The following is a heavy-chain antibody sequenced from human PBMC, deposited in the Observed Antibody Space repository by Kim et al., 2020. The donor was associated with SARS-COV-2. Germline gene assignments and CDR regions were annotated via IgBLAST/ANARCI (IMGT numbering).Heavy chain of an antibody. Sequence: GGSLRLSCAASGFTFSIYGMHWVRQAPGKGLEWVAFISYDGSNKYYADSVKGRFTISRDNSKNTLYLQMNSLRDEDTAVYYCAKDLDTAMVYYYYYGMDVWGEGTTVSVSS. CDR3: AKDLDTAMVYYYYYGMDV. D-gene: IGHD5-18*01. CDR2: ISYDGSNK. V-gene: IGHV3-30*18. J-gene: IGHJ6*01. CDR1: GFTFSIYG.